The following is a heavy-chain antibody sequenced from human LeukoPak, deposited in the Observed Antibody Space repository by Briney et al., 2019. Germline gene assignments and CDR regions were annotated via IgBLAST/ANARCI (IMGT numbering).Heavy chain of an antibody. J-gene: IGHJ3*02. CDR2: IRNDGDNK. D-gene: IGHD3-22*01. CDR3: AKDEYYYDTSGHGAFDI. CDR1: GFTFSNYG. Sequence: GESLRLSCAASGFTFSNYGMHWVRQAQGKGLEWVTFIRNDGDNKFYADSVKGRFTISRDTSKNTPYLQMNSLVTARTAVYVRAKDEYYYDTSGHGAFDIWGQGTMVTVSS. V-gene: IGHV3-30*02.